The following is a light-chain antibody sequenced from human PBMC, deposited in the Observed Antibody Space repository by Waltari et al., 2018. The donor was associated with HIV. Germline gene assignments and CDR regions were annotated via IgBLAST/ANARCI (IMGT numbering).Light chain of an antibody. Sequence: QAVLTQPSSLSASPGASASLTCTLRSGINGGTYRIYWYQQKPGSPPQYLLRYKSDSDKQQGSGVPSRFSGSKDASANAGILLISGLQSEDEADYYCMIWHSSAVVFGGGTKLTVL. J-gene: IGLJ2*01. CDR1: SGINGGTYR. CDR3: MIWHSSAVV. V-gene: IGLV5-45*03. CDR2: YKSDSDK.